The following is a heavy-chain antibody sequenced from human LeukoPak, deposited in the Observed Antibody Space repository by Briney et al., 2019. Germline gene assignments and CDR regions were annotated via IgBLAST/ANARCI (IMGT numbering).Heavy chain of an antibody. J-gene: IGHJ5*02. CDR3: ASLRRVTVTNSYNWFDP. D-gene: IGHD4-17*01. CDR2: IYTSGST. Sequence: SQTLSLTCTVSGGSISSGSYYWSWIRQPAGKGLEWIGRIYTSGSTNYNPSLKSRVTISVDTSKNQFSLKLSSVTAAHTAVYYCASLRRVTVTNSYNWFDPWGQGTLVTVSS. V-gene: IGHV4-61*02. CDR1: GGSISSGSYY.